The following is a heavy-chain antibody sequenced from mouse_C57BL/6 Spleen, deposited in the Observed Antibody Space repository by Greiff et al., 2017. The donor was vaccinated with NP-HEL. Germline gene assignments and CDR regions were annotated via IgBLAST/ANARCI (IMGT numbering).Heavy chain of an antibody. Sequence: EVQLQQSGPELVKPGASVKMSCKASGYTFTDYNMHWVKQSHGKSLEWIGYINPNNGGTSYNQKFKGKATLTVNKSSSTAYMELRSLTSEDSAVYYCARGGTTVVDPYWYFVVWGTGTTVTVSS. J-gene: IGHJ1*03. CDR3: ARGGTTVVDPYWYFVV. CDR1: GYTFTDYN. V-gene: IGHV1-22*01. CDR2: INPNNGGT. D-gene: IGHD1-1*01.